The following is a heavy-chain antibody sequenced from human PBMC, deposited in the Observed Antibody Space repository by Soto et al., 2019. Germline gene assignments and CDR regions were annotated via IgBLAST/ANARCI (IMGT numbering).Heavy chain of an antibody. CDR2: ISGSGDNT. Sequence: EVQLLESGGGLVQPGGSLRLSCVTSGFTFSSYAMSWVRQAPGKGLEWVSGISGSGDNTYYADSVKGRFTISRDNSKNTLYLQMDGLRAEDTGVYYCAKCGSWGVTWGHPKSWGQGSLVTVSS. CDR3: AKCGSWGVTWGHPKS. V-gene: IGHV3-23*01. J-gene: IGHJ5*02. D-gene: IGHD3-10*01. CDR1: GFTFSSYA.